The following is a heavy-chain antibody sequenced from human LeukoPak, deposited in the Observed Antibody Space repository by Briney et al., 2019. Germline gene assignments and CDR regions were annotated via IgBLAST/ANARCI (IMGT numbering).Heavy chain of an antibody. D-gene: IGHD1-14*01. Sequence: GGSLRLSCAASGFTFSTYVIHWVRQAPGKGLEWAALISYDGSSKYYADSVKVRFTISRDNSRNTVYLQMNSLRAEDTAVYYCTKVTTSTKYYSGMDVWGQGTTVTVSS. V-gene: IGHV3-30*18. CDR3: TKVTTSTKYYSGMDV. CDR1: GFTFSTYV. CDR2: ISYDGSSK. J-gene: IGHJ6*02.